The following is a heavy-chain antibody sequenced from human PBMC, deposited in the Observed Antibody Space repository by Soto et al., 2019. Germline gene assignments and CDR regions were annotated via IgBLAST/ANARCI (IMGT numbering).Heavy chain of an antibody. CDR3: AKGDFWSGYTY. CDR2: ISYDGSNK. D-gene: IGHD3-3*01. Sequence: PGGSLRLSWAASGVTFRSYGRHWVRQAPGKGLEWVAVISYDGSNKYYADSVKGRFTISRDNSKNTLYLQMNSLRAEDTAVYYCAKGDFWSGYTYWGQGTLVTVSS. V-gene: IGHV3-30*18. CDR1: GVTFRSYG. J-gene: IGHJ4*02.